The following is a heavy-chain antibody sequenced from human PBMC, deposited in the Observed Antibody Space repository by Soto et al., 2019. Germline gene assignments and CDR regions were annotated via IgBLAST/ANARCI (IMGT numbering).Heavy chain of an antibody. CDR2: INAGNGNT. V-gene: IGHV1-3*01. J-gene: IGHJ4*02. CDR1: GYTFTSYA. Sequence: QVQLVQSGAEVKKPGASVKVSCKTSGYTFTSYAMHWVRQAPGQRLEWMGWINAGNGNTKYSQKFQGRVTITRDTSASTAYMELSSLRSEDTAVYYCARGPNPYYFDYWGQGTLVTVSS. CDR3: ARGPNPYYFDY.